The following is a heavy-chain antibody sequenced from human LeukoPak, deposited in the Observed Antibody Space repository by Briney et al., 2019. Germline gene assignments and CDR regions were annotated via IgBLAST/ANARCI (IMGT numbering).Heavy chain of an antibody. Sequence: ASVKVSCKASGYPFTNYGTSWVRQAPGQGLEWMGWLSGYNGNTNSAQKVQGRVTMTTDTSTSTAYMELRSLRSDDTAVYYCVRDRGEWIDQYYGMDVWGQGTTVTVSS. V-gene: IGHV1-18*01. D-gene: IGHD3-10*01. CDR1: GYPFTNYG. CDR2: LSGYNGNT. J-gene: IGHJ6*02. CDR3: VRDRGEWIDQYYGMDV.